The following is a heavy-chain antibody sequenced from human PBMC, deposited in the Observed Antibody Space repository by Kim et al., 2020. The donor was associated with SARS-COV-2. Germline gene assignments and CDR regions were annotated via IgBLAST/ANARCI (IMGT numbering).Heavy chain of an antibody. J-gene: IGHJ4*02. V-gene: IGHV3-74*01. Sequence: GGSLRLSCEASGFTFSSYWMHWVRQVPGKGLVWVSRVSPDGSGTNHADTVKGRFTISRDNAKNTVFLQMNSLRADDTAVYYCARGSSGYYGLDYCGQGALVTVSS. D-gene: IGHD3-22*01. CDR3: ARGSSGYYGLDY. CDR2: VSPDGSGT. CDR1: GFTFSSYW.